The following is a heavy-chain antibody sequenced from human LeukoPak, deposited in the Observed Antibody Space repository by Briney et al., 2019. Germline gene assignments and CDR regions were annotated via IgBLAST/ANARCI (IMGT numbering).Heavy chain of an antibody. CDR3: ARVGGMTTINNAAFDI. CDR1: GGSLKSYY. CDR2: IYHSGST. Sequence: SETLSLTCSVSGGSLKSYYWNWIRQPPGKGLEWIGYIYHSGSTNYNPSFRSRVTISLDRSKSHFSLNLTSVTPADTAIYYCARVGGMTTINNAAFDIWATGQWSPSPQ. D-gene: IGHD5-24*01. V-gene: IGHV4-59*01. J-gene: IGHJ3*02.